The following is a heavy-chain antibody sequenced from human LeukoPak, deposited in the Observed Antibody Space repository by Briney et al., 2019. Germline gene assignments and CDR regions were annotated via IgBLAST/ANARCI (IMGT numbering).Heavy chain of an antibody. J-gene: IGHJ6*02. CDR2: INNDGIST. V-gene: IGHV3-74*03. Sequence: GGSLRLSCAASGFTFSSYWMHWVRQAPGKGPVWVSRINNDGISTKYAESVEGRFTISRDNAKNMLYLQMDSLRAEDTAVYYCARDPMVRGVRVNGGYYYYYYGMDVWGQGTTVTVSS. CDR3: ARDPMVRGVRVNGGYYYYYYGMDV. D-gene: IGHD3-10*01. CDR1: GFTFSSYW.